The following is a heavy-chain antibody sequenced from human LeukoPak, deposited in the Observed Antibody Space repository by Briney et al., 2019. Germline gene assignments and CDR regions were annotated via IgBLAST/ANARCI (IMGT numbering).Heavy chain of an antibody. Sequence: SETLSLTCTVSGGSISSYYWSWIRQPPGKGLEWIGSIYYSGSTYYNPSLKSRVTISVDTSKNQFSLKLSSVTAADTAVYYCARENYDILTGYPSNFDYWGQGTLVTVSS. CDR3: ARENYDILTGYPSNFDY. D-gene: IGHD3-9*01. J-gene: IGHJ4*02. CDR2: IYYSGST. V-gene: IGHV4-39*07. CDR1: GGSISSYY.